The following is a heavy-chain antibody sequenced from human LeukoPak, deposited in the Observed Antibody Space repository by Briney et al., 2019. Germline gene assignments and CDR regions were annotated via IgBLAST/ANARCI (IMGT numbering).Heavy chain of an antibody. CDR3: ARGHGLDY. Sequence: GGSLRLSCAASGFTFSDYEMNWVRQAPGKGLEWLSYISSSGSAIYYADSVKGRFTISRDNAKNSLSLQMSSLRVEDTATYYCARGHGLDYWGQGTLVTVSS. D-gene: IGHD3/OR15-3a*01. J-gene: IGHJ4*02. CDR2: ISSSGSAI. V-gene: IGHV3-48*03. CDR1: GFTFSDYE.